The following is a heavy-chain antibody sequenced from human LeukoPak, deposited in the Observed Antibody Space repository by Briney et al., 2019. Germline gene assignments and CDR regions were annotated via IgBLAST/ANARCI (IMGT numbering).Heavy chain of an antibody. CDR1: GFTFSSYS. CDR3: ANSRTARKDFDY. Sequence: PGGSLRLSCAASGFTFSSYSMKWVRQAPGKGLEWVSSISSSSSYIYYADSVKGRFTISRDNAKNSLYLQMNSLRAEDTAVYYCANSRTARKDFDYWGQGTLVTVSS. V-gene: IGHV3-21*01. D-gene: IGHD2-15*01. CDR2: ISSSSSYI. J-gene: IGHJ4*02.